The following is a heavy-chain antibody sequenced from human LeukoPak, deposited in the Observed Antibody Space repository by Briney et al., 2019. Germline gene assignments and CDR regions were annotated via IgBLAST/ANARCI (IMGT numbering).Heavy chain of an antibody. CDR2: IIPILGTA. V-gene: IGHV1-69*11. J-gene: IGHJ3*02. CDR1: GGTFSSYA. CDR3: ARDRLSVVTIFGPPADDAFDI. Sequence: SVKVSCKASGGTFSSYAISWVRQAPGQGLEWMGRIIPILGTANYAQKFRGRVTITTDESTSTAYMELSSLRSEDTAVYYCARDRLSVVTIFGPPADDAFDIWGQGTMVTVSS. D-gene: IGHD3-3*01.